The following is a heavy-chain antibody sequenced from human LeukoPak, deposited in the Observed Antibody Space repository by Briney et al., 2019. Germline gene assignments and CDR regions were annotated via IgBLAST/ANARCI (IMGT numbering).Heavy chain of an antibody. CDR3: ARGVYDDSSGYVFDP. CDR1: GGTFSSYA. Sequence: GSSVKVSCKASGGTFSSYAISWVRQAPGQGLEWMGRIIPILGIANYAQKFQGRVTITADKSTSTAYMELSSLRSEDTAVYYCARGVYDDSSGYVFDPWGQGTLVTVSS. CDR2: IIPILGIA. J-gene: IGHJ5*02. D-gene: IGHD3-22*01. V-gene: IGHV1-69*04.